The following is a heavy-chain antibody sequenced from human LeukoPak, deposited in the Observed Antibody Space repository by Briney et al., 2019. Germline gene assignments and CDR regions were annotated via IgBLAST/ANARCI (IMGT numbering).Heavy chain of an antibody. D-gene: IGHD2-2*01. J-gene: IGHJ6*02. CDR2: IIPILGIA. CDR3: ARELGYCSSTSCYGGTYYYYGMDV. V-gene: IGHV1-69*04. Sequence: SVKVSCKASGGAFSSYAISWVRQAPGQGLEWMGRIIPILGIANYAQKFQGRVTITADKSTSTAYMELSSLRSEDTAVYYCARELGYCSSTSCYGGTYYYYGMDVWGQGTTVTVSS. CDR1: GGAFSSYA.